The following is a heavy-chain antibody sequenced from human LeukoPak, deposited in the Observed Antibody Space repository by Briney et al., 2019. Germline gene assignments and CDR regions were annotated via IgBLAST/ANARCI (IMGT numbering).Heavy chain of an antibody. D-gene: IGHD3-22*01. CDR2: IYYSGST. Sequence: PSETLSLTCTVSGGSISSGGYYWSWIRQHPGKGLEWIGYIYYSGSTYYNPSLKSRVTISVDTSKNQFSLKLSSVTAADTAVYYCARALYDSSGYYYYYGMDVWGQGTTVTVSS. J-gene: IGHJ6*02. CDR1: GGSISSGGYY. V-gene: IGHV4-31*03. CDR3: ARALYDSSGYYYYYGMDV.